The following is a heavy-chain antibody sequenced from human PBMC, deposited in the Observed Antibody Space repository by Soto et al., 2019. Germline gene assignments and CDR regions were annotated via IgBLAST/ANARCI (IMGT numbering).Heavy chain of an antibody. V-gene: IGHV3-30-3*01. D-gene: IGHD2-15*01. CDR1: GFNFNNYN. CDR3: ARDNRDCSAFNCYNPGRVFGLDV. J-gene: IGHJ6*02. CDR2: ISFDGTTD. Sequence: QVHLVESGGGVVQPGRSLRLSCVASGFNFNNYNLHWVRQAPSNTLESVAVISFDGTTDYYADSVKGRFTVSRDNFKNILSLQMDSLRPEDTAVYYCARDNRDCSAFNCYNPGRVFGLDVWGQGTTVTVSS.